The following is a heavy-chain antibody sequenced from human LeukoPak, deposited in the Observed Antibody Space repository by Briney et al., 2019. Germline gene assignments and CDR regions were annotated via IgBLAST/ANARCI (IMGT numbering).Heavy chain of an antibody. Sequence: GGSLRLSCAASGFTFSKAWMSWVRQAPGKGLEWVGRIKSKTDGGTTDYAAPVKGRFTISRDNSKDTLYLQMNSLKTEDTAVYYCTTGGFGVVIAYYHYYGMDVWGQGTTVTVSS. V-gene: IGHV3-15*01. J-gene: IGHJ6*02. CDR1: GFTFSKAW. D-gene: IGHD3-3*01. CDR2: IKSKTDGGTT. CDR3: TTGGFGVVIAYYHYYGMDV.